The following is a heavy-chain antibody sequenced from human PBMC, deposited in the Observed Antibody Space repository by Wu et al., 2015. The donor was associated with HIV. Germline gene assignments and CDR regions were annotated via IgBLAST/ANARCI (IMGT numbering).Heavy chain of an antibody. Sequence: QVQLVQSGAEVKKPGASVKVPCKASGYTFTSYGISWVRQAPGQGLEWMGWISAYNGNTNYAQKLQGRVTMTTDNIQRAQPLHGGAERSLKDLTTRPPCIYCAKERNRGYSYDDDAFDIFGAKGQWS. CDR3: AKERNRGYSYDDDAFDI. J-gene: IGHJ3*02. CDR2: ISAYNGNT. CDR1: GYTFTSYG. D-gene: IGHD5-18*01. V-gene: IGHV1-18*01.